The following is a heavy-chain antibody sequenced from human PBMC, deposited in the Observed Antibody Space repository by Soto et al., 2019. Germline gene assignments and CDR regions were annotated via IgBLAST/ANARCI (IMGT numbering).Heavy chain of an antibody. V-gene: IGHV1-18*01. CDR2: ISAYNGNT. Sequence: QVQLVQSGGEVKKPGASVKVSCKASGYTFTSYGISWVRQAPGQGLEWMGRISAYNGNTNYAQKLQGRDTMTTNKTTSKAYMELRSLRSEDTAVYYYARVVGALETWFDPWCQGTLVTVSS. J-gene: IGHJ5*02. CDR1: GYTFTSYG. D-gene: IGHD1-26*01. CDR3: ARVVGALETWFDP.